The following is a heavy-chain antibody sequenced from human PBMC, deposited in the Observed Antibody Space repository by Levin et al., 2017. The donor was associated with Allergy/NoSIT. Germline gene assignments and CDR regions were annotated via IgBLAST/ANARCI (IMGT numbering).Heavy chain of an antibody. V-gene: IGHV3-73*01. CDR3: TRLGGDPNYYYYYYMDV. CDR1: GFTFSGSA. D-gene: IGHD1-26*01. CDR2: IRSKANSYAT. J-gene: IGHJ6*03. Sequence: GGSLRLSCAASGFTFSGSAMHWVRQASGKGLEWVGRIRSKANSYATAYAASVKGRFTISRDDSKNTAYLQMNSLKTEDTAVYYCTRLGGDPNYYYYYYMDVWGKGTTVTVSS.